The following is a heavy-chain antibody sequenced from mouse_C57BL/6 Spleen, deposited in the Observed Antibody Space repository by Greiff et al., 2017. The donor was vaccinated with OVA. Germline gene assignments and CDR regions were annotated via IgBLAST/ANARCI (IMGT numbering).Heavy chain of an antibody. CDR2: INPSSGYT. CDR1: GYTFTSYT. J-gene: IGHJ3*01. CDR3: AREDSSGPFAY. D-gene: IGHD3-2*02. Sequence: QVQLQQSGAELARPGASVKMSCKASGYTFTSYTMHWVKQRPGQGLEWIGYINPSSGYTKYNQKFKDKATLTADKSSSTAYMQLSILTSEDSAVYYCAREDSSGPFAYWGQGTLVTVSA. V-gene: IGHV1-4*01.